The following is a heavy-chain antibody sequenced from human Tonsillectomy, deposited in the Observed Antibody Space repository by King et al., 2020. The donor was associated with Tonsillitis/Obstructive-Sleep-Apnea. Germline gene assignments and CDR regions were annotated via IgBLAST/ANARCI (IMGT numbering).Heavy chain of an antibody. D-gene: IGHD3-3*01. V-gene: IGHV3-23*04. CDR1: GFTFSSYA. CDR2: ISGSGGST. Sequence: VQLVESGGGLVQPGGSLRLSCAASGFTFSSYAMSWVRQAQGKGLEWVSAISGSGGSTYYADSVKGRFTISRDNSKNTLYLQMNSLRAEDTAVYYCAKAWYDFWSGYYQPGGFFDYWGQGTLVTVSS. J-gene: IGHJ4*02. CDR3: AKAWYDFWSGYYQPGGFFDY.